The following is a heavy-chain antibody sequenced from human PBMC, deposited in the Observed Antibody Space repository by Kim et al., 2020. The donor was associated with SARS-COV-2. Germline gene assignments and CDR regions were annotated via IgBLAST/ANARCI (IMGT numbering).Heavy chain of an antibody. Sequence: SETLSLTCAVYGGSFSGYYWSWIRQPPGKGLEWIGEINHSGSTNYNPSLKSRVTISVDTSKNQFSLKLSSVTAADTAVYYGAREGGSYLPDYWGQGTLVTVSS. CDR3: AREGGSYLPDY. D-gene: IGHD1-26*01. V-gene: IGHV4-34*01. CDR2: INHSGST. CDR1: GGSFSGYY. J-gene: IGHJ4*02.